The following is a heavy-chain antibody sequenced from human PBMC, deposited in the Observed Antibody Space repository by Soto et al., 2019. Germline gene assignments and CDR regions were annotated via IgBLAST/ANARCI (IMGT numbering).Heavy chain of an antibody. CDR1: GGSISSGGNY. D-gene: IGHD3-10*01. CDR3: ARARMVRGVIYYYGMDV. V-gene: IGHV4-31*03. CDR2: IYHSGST. Sequence: QVQLQESGPGLVKSSQTLSLTCTVSGGSISSGGNYWSWIRQHPGKGLEWIGYIYHSGSTYYNPSLKSRVTISVDTSKNQFSLKLNSVTAADTVVYYCARARMVRGVIYYYGMDVWGQGTTVTVSS. J-gene: IGHJ6*02.